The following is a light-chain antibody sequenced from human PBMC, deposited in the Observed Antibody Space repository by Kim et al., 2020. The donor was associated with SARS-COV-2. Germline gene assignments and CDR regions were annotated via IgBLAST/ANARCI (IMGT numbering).Light chain of an antibody. CDR1: QSVSSN. V-gene: IGKV3-15*01. CDR2: GVY. Sequence: SPGERATLSCRASQSVSSNLAWYQQKPGQAPRLLIYGVYTRATGTPARFSGSGSGTEFTLTISSLQSEDFAVYYCQQYNNWPPLTFGGGTKVDIK. J-gene: IGKJ4*01. CDR3: QQYNNWPPLT.